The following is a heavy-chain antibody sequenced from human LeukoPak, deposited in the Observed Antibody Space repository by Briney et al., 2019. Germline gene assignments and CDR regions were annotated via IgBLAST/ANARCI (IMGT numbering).Heavy chain of an antibody. CDR3: ARGVPPDY. J-gene: IGHJ4*02. V-gene: IGHV4-38-2*01. CDR2: IYHSGRT. Sequence: SETLSLTCAVSAYSFSSDYYWDWIRQPPGKGLEWIGSIYHSGRTYYNPSLKSRVTISVDTSKNQFSLNLSSVTAADTAVYYCARGVPPDYWGQGTLVTVSS. D-gene: IGHD2-8*01. CDR1: AYSFSSDYY.